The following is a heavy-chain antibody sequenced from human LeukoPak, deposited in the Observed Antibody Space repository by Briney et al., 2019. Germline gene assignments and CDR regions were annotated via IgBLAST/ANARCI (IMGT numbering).Heavy chain of an antibody. CDR1: GFTFSSYA. CDR2: ICGSGSST. V-gene: IGHV3-23*01. D-gene: IGHD3-10*01. J-gene: IGHJ4*02. Sequence: GGSLRLSCAASGFTFSSYAMSWVRQAPGKGLEWVSAICGSGSSTYYADSVKGRFTISRDSSKNTLYLQMNSLRAEDTALYYCATDRRWFGEFDYWGQGTLVTVSS. CDR3: ATDRRWFGEFDY.